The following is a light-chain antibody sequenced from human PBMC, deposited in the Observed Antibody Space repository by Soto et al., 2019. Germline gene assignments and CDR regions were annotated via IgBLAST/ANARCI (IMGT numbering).Light chain of an antibody. V-gene: IGKV1-39*01. Sequence: IQLTQSPSSLSASVGDSVTITCRASQGISSFLAWYQQKPGKAPKLLIYAASSLQSGVPSRFSGSGSGTDFTPTISSLQPEDFATYYCQQSYSTPITFGQGTRLEI. CDR2: AAS. CDR3: QQSYSTPIT. CDR1: QGISSF. J-gene: IGKJ5*01.